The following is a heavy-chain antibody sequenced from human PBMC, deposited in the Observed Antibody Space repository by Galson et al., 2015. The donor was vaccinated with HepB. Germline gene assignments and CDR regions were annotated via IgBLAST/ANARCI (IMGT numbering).Heavy chain of an antibody. D-gene: IGHD6-13*01. CDR2: IYHSGST. V-gene: IGHV4-4*02. CDR1: GGSISSSNW. J-gene: IGHJ4*02. Sequence: ETLSLTCAVSGGSISSSNWWSWVRQPPGKGLEWIGEIYHSGSTNYNPSLKSRVTISVDKSKNQFSLKLSSVTAADTAVYYCARGAGAAAGTNYFDYWGQGTLVTVSS. CDR3: ARGAGAAAGTNYFDY.